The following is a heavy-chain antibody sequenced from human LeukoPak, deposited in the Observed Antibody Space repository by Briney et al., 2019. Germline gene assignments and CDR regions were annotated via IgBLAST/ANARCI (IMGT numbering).Heavy chain of an antibody. CDR3: ARDTGYSGYDSLGMDV. J-gene: IGHJ6*02. Sequence: ASVKVSCKASGYTFTGYYMHWVRQAPGQGLEWMGWINPNSGGTNYAQKFQGWVTMTRDTSISTAYMELSRLRSDDTAVYYCARDTGYSGYDSLGMDVWGQGTTVTVSS. D-gene: IGHD5-12*01. CDR1: GYTFTGYY. V-gene: IGHV1-2*04. CDR2: INPNSGGT.